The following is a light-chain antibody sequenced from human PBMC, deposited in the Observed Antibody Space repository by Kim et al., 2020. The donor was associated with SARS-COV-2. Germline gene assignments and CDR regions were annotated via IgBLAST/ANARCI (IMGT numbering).Light chain of an antibody. Sequence: SVSPGERVTLSCRSTKRVNDNLAWYQQKPGQPPRLLVYGGSVTPTYIPARFSGSGSKTEYTLTVTSLQSEDFAIYYCQQYDEWPWTFGQGTKLEI. CDR3: QQYDEWPWT. CDR2: GGS. J-gene: IGKJ1*01. V-gene: IGKV3-15*01. CDR1: KRVNDN.